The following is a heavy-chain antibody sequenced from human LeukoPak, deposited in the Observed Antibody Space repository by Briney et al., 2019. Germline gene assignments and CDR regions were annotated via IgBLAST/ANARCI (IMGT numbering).Heavy chain of an antibody. D-gene: IGHD3-3*02. CDR2: IYYSGST. CDR3: ARFDLSRPRYFDL. V-gene: IGHV4-59*08. J-gene: IGHJ2*01. Sequence: PSETLSLTCTVSGGSINSYYWSWIRQPPGKGLEWIGYIYYSGSTSYNPSLKSRVTISVDTSKNQFSLKLSSVTAADTAVYYCARFDLSRPRYFDLWGRGTLVTVPS. CDR1: GGSINSYY.